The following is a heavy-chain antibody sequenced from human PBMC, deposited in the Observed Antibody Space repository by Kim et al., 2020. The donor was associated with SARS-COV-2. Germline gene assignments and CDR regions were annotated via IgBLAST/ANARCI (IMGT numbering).Heavy chain of an antibody. V-gene: IGHV7-4-1*02. CDR1: GYTFTSYA. CDR2: INTNTGNP. D-gene: IGHD2-2*01. J-gene: IGHJ6*03. Sequence: ASVKVSCKASGYTFTSYAMNWVRQAPGQGLEWMGWINTNTGNPTYAQGFTGRFVFSWDTSVSTAYLQISSLKAEDTAVYYCARFIVVVPAANYYYYYMDVWGKGTTVTVSS. CDR3: ARFIVVVPAANYYYYYMDV.